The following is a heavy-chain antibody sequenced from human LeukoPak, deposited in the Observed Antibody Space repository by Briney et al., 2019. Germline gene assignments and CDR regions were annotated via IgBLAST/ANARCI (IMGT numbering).Heavy chain of an antibody. D-gene: IGHD3-16*02. V-gene: IGHV4/OR15-8*01. CDR3: ARSHDHLWGNYPDY. CDR2: IHHDGRI. Sequence: SETLSLACDVSGGSIDSTNWWNWVRQPPGKGLEWIGEIHHDGRINYNPSLKSRVTLSVDKSKNQFSLRLNSVTAADTAMYYCARSHDHLWGNYPDYWGQGTLVTVSS. CDR1: GGSIDSTNW. J-gene: IGHJ4*02.